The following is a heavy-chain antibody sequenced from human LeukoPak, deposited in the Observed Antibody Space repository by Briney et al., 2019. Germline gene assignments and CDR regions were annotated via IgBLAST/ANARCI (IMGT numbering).Heavy chain of an antibody. V-gene: IGHV3-21*01. Sequence: PRGSLRLSCAASGFTFSNYNMNWVRQAPGKGLEWVSSISGSSSYIYYTDSVKGRFTISRDNAKDTLYLHMNSLTAEDTAVYYCARVSKLYCSSISCSLDSWGQGTLVTVSS. D-gene: IGHD2-2*01. CDR1: GFTFSNYN. J-gene: IGHJ4*02. CDR2: ISGSSSYI. CDR3: ARVSKLYCSSISCSLDS.